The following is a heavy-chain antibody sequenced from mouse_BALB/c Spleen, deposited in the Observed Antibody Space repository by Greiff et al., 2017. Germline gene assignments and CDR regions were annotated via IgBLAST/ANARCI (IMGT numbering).Heavy chain of an antibody. D-gene: IGHD2-14*01. CDR2: IDPANGNT. CDR1: GFNIKDTY. V-gene: IGHV14-3*02. CDR3: ARRGAYYRYSAWFAY. Sequence: EVQLQQSGAELVKPGASVKLSCTASGFNIKDTYMHWVKQRPEQGLEWIGRIDPANGNTKYDPKFQGKATITADTSSNTAYLQLSSLTSEDTAVYYCARRGAYYRYSAWFAYWGQGTLVTVSA. J-gene: IGHJ3*01.